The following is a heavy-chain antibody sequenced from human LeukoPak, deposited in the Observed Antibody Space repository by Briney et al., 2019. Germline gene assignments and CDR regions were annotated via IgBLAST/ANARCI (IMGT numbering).Heavy chain of an antibody. CDR2: VSYTGRT. V-gene: IGHV4-59*08. CDR1: GGSLSGHY. Sequence: SETLSLTCTVSGGSLSGHYWSWIRQPPGKRLEWIGYVSYTGRTKYNPSLQSRVTISIDTSKSQFSLKLSSVTAADTAVYYCARRHCSSTSCHYYMDVWGKGTTVTVSS. D-gene: IGHD2-2*01. CDR3: ARRHCSSTSCHYYMDV. J-gene: IGHJ6*03.